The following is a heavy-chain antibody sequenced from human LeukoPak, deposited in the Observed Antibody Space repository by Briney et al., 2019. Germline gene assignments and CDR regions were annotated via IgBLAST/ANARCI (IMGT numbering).Heavy chain of an antibody. V-gene: IGHV3-11*01. D-gene: IGHD5-12*01. CDR1: GFTFSDYY. J-gene: IGHJ4*02. CDR2: ISSSGSTI. CDR3: ARERGYSGYDRYFDY. Sequence: GGSLRLSCAASGFTFSDYYMSWIRQAPGKGLEWVSYISSSGSTIYYADPVKGRFTISRDNAKNSLYLQMNSLRAEDTAVYYCARERGYSGYDRYFDYWGQGTLVTVSS.